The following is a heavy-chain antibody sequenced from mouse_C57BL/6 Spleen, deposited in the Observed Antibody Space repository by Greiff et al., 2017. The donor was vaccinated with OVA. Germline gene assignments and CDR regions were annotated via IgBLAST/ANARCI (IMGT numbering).Heavy chain of an antibody. D-gene: IGHD2-12*01. V-gene: IGHV5-17*01. CDR3: ARYDGFGY. CDR2: ISSGSSNI. J-gene: IGHJ2*01. Sequence: EVMLVESGGGLVKPGGSLKLSCAASGFTFSDYGMHWVRQAPEKGLEWVAYISSGSSNIYYADTVKGQFTITRDNAKNTLYLQITSLRSEDTAMYFCARYDGFGYWGQGTTLTVSS. CDR1: GFTFSDYG.